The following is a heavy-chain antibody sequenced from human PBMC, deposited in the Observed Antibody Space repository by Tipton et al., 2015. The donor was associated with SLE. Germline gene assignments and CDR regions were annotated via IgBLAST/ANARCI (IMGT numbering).Heavy chain of an antibody. V-gene: IGHV1-69*01. CDR1: GGTFNNYA. CDR3: ARAPMVRGMFDY. J-gene: IGHJ4*02. CDR2: ITPIFGTT. D-gene: IGHD3-10*01. Sequence: QLVQSGAEVKKPGSSVKVSCKASGGTFNNYAMNWVRQAPGQGLEWMGGITPIFGTTNYAQKFQGRVMITADDSTSTAYMELSSLRSEDTAVYYCARAPMVRGMFDYWGQGTLVTVSS.